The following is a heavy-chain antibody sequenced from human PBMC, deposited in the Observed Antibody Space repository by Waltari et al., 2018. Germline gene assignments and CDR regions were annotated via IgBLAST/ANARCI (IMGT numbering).Heavy chain of an antibody. CDR2: SNHSGNT. D-gene: IGHD3-9*01. CDR3: ARGHPFTIVSPRYYYYYYMDV. V-gene: IGHV4-34*01. Sequence: QVHLQQWGAGLLKPSETLSLTCGVYSGSLTGYHWNWIRQAPGKGLAWIGDSNHSGNTDYNPSLESRVTISADTSKNQFSLHLTSVTAADTAVYYCARGHPFTIVSPRYYYYYYMDVWDKGTAVTVSS. J-gene: IGHJ6*03. CDR1: SGSLTGYH.